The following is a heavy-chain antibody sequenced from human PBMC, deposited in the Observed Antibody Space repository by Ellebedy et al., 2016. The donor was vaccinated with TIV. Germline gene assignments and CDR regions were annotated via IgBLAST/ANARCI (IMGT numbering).Heavy chain of an antibody. CDR3: ARTPLYCGGDCSYQFDY. CDR2: RFSNDKK. V-gene: IGHV2-26*01. Sequence: SGPTLVKPTETLTLTCTVSGFSLSNLIMGVSWVRQPPGKALKWLAHRFSNDKKSYSTSLKSRLTISKATARSQVVLTMTNMDPVDTATYYCARTPLYCGGDCSYQFDYWGQGTLVTVSS. J-gene: IGHJ4*02. CDR1: GFSLSNLIMG. D-gene: IGHD2-21*02.